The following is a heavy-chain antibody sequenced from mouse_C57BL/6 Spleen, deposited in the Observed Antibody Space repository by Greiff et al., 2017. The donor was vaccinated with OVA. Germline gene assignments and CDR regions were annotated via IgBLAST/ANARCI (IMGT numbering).Heavy chain of an antibody. Sequence: VQLQQPGAELVKPGASVKLSCKASGYTFTSYWMHWVKQRPGRGLEWIGRIDPHSGGTKYNEKFKSKATLTVDNPSSTAYMQLSSLTSADSAVYYCAIPYSSGYPHYAMDYWGPGTSVTVSS. CDR1: GYTFTSYW. D-gene: IGHD3-2*02. J-gene: IGHJ4*01. CDR3: AIPYSSGYPHYAMDY. CDR2: IDPHSGGT. V-gene: IGHV1-72*01.